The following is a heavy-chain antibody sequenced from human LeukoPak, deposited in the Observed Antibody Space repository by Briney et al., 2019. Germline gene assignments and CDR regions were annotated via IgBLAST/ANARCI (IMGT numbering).Heavy chain of an antibody. CDR1: GGSISSSNW. V-gene: IGHV4-4*02. CDR2: IYHSGST. D-gene: IGHD3-10*01. Sequence: PSGTLSLTCAVSGGSISSSNWWSWVRQPPGKGLEWIGEIYHSGSTNYNPSLKSRVTISVDTSKNQFSLKLSSVTAADTAVYYCARAYYGPRYNWFDPWGQGTLVTVSS. J-gene: IGHJ5*02. CDR3: ARAYYGPRYNWFDP.